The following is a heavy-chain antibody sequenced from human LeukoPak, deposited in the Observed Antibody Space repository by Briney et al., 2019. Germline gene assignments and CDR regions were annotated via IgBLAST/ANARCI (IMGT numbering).Heavy chain of an antibody. CDR3: ARRYSGSYYGDAFDI. D-gene: IGHD1-26*01. V-gene: IGHV1-69*02. Sequence: SVKVSCKASGGTFSSYTISWVRQAPGQGLEWMGRIIPILGIANSAQKFQGRVTITADKSTSTAYMELSSLRSEDTAVYYCARRYSGSYYGDAFDIWGQGTMVTVSS. CDR2: IIPILGIA. CDR1: GGTFSSYT. J-gene: IGHJ3*02.